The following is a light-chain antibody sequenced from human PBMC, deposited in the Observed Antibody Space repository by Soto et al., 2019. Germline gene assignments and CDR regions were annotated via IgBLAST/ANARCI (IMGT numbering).Light chain of an antibody. V-gene: IGLV1-40*01. CDR2: GDT. CDR3: QAYDNSLSGWL. CDR1: SYNIGAGYD. J-gene: IGLJ2*01. Sequence: QSVLTQPPSVSGAPGQRVTISCTGSSYNIGAGYDVHWYQQLPGTAPKLLISGDTNRPSGVPDRFSGSKSGTSASLAITGLQAEDEADYYCQAYDNSLSGWLFGGGTKLTVL.